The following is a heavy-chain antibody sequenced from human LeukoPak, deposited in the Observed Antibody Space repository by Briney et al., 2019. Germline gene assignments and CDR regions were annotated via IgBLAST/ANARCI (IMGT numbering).Heavy chain of an antibody. Sequence: SGPTLVNPTQTLTLTCTFSGFSLSTSGVGVGWIRQPPGKALEWLALIYWNDDKRYSPSLKSGLTITKDTSKNQVVLTMTNMDPVDTATYYCALTAGGGSYFDYWGQGTLVTVSS. J-gene: IGHJ4*02. V-gene: IGHV2-5*01. CDR1: GFSLSTSGVG. D-gene: IGHD1-26*01. CDR3: ALTAGGGSYFDY. CDR2: IYWNDDK.